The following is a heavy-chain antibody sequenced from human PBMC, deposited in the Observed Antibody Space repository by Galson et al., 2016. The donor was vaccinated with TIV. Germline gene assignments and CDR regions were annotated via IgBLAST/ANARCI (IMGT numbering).Heavy chain of an antibody. CDR3: ARHEGGAFDI. CDR2: GHHSGIT. V-gene: IGHV4-38-2*01. J-gene: IGHJ3*02. Sequence: SETLSLTCAVSSYSIGSGFFWGWIRQTPGKGLEWIATGHHSGITYYNPSLKSRVAISLDTSNNQFFLRLNSVTAADRAVYFRARHEGGAFDIWGQGTMVTVSS. CDR1: SYSIGSGFF.